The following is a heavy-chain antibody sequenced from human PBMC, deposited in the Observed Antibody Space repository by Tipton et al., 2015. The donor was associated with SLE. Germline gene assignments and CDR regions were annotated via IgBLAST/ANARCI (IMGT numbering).Heavy chain of an antibody. CDR1: GGSISNYY. CDR3: ARGSCSGGVCYIDY. Sequence: TLSLTCTVSGGSISNYYWRWIRQPPGKGLEWIGYIYFSGSANYNPSLKSRVTISLGTSKNQFYLKLSSVTAADTAVYYCARGSCSGGVCYIDYWGQGTLVTVSS. D-gene: IGHD2-8*02. V-gene: IGHV4-59*01. J-gene: IGHJ4*02. CDR2: IYFSGSA.